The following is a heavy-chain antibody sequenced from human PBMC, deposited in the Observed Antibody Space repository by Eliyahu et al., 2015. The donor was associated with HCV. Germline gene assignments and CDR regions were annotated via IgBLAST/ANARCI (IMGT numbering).Heavy chain of an antibody. Sequence: QVLLVQSGTEVKKPGSSVKVSCKASGGXFSXSPISWVRXAPGQRLEWMGGITPMFGKAXYAEKFQGRVSITADESTSTAYMELRSLRSEDTAVYYCARAXNNDFWSGYYYYWGQGTLVTVSS. J-gene: IGHJ4*02. CDR2: ITPMFGKA. CDR1: GGXFSXSP. V-gene: IGHV1-69*01. D-gene: IGHD3-3*01. CDR3: ARAXNNDFWSGYYYY.